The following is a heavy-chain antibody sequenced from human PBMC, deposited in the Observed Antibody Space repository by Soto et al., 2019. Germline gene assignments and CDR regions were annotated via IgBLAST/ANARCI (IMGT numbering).Heavy chain of an antibody. D-gene: IGHD3-22*01. CDR3: ARGSYYYDRRGYYHY. CDR1: GGSISSGDYY. CDR2: IYYSGST. Sequence: PSETLSLTCTVSGGSISSGDYYWSWIRQPPGKGLEWIGYIYYSGSTYYNPSLKSRVTISVDTSKNQFSLKLISVTAADTAVYYSARGSYYYDRRGYYHYWGQGTLVTVSS. V-gene: IGHV4-30-4*01. J-gene: IGHJ4*02.